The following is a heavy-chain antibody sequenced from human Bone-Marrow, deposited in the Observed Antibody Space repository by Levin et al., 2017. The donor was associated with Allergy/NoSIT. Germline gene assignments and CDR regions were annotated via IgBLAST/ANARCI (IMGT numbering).Heavy chain of an antibody. D-gene: IGHD1-26*01. J-gene: IGHJ5*02. CDR1: GGTFSSYA. Sequence: PGGSLRLSCKASGGTFSSYAISWVRQAPGQGLEWMGGIIPIFNTVNYAHKFQGRVIITADKSTSTAYMELNSLRSEDTAVYYCARDARWEDLTWFAPWGEGALVTVVS. CDR3: ARDARWEDLTWFAP. V-gene: IGHV1-69*06. CDR2: IIPIFNTV.